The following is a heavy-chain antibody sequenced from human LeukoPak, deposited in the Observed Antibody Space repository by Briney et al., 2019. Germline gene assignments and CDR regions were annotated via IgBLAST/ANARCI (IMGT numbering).Heavy chain of an antibody. D-gene: IGHD2-21*01. CDR1: GFTFGAYA. Sequence: PGGSLRLSCAASGFTFGAYAMAWVRQAPGKGLEWVSAVSDDGFSTFYADSVKGRFTISRDNSKKTLFLQMNSLRAEDTAVYFCANAHLEAVSARRGASDCWGQGTLVTVSS. J-gene: IGHJ4*02. CDR2: VSDDGFST. CDR3: ANAHLEAVSARRGASDC. V-gene: IGHV3-23*01.